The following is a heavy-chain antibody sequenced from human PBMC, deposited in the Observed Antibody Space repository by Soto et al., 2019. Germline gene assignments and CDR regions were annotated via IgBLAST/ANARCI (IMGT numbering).Heavy chain of an antibody. D-gene: IGHD3-9*01. CDR3: ARSKYFDWLFILAY. Sequence: GASVKVSCKASGYTFTSYAMHWVRQAPGQRLEWMGWINAGNGNTEYSQKFQGRVTITRDTSASTAYMELSSLRSEDTAVYYCARSKYFDWLFILAYWGQGTLVTVSS. CDR2: INAGNGNT. V-gene: IGHV1-3*01. J-gene: IGHJ4*02. CDR1: GYTFTSYA.